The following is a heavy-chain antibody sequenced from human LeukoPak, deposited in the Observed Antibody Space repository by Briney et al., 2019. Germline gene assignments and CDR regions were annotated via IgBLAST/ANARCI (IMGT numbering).Heavy chain of an antibody. D-gene: IGHD6-6*01. Sequence: PGGSLRLSCAASGFTFSSYTMNWVRQAPGKGLEWVSYISSSSNTMYHADSVKGRFTISRDNAKNSLYLQMNSLRDEDTAVYYCAREFSSSPRHFDYWGQGTLVTVSS. CDR2: ISSSSNTM. CDR1: GFTFSSYT. V-gene: IGHV3-48*02. J-gene: IGHJ4*02. CDR3: AREFSSSPRHFDY.